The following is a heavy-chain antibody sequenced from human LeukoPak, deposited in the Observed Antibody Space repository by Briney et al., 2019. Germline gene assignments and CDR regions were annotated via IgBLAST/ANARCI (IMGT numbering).Heavy chain of an antibody. CDR2: ISSSSSYI. V-gene: IGHV3-21*01. J-gene: IGHJ4*02. CDR3: ARDSDYGDHDY. D-gene: IGHD4-17*01. CDR1: ALTFSSYS. Sequence: GGSLRLSCAASALTFSSYSMNWVRQAPGKGLEWVSSISSSSSYIYYADSVKGRFTISRDNAKNSLYLQMNSLRAEDTAVYYCARDSDYGDHDYWGQGTLVTVSS.